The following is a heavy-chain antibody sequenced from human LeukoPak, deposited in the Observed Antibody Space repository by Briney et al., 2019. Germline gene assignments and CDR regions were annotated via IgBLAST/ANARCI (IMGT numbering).Heavy chain of an antibody. CDR2: ISGSGAST. D-gene: IGHD3-9*01. J-gene: IGHJ3*02. CDR1: GFTLSTNA. Sequence: GGSLRLSCLTSGFTLSTNAMSWVRQAPRKGLEWISGISGSGASTYYADSVKGRFTISRDNSKNTLYLQMNSLRAEDTAIYYCASLSGFADAFDIWGQGTMVTVSS. V-gene: IGHV3-23*01. CDR3: ASLSGFADAFDI.